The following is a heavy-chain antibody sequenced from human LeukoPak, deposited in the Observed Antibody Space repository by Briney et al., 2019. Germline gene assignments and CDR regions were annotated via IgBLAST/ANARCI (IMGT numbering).Heavy chain of an antibody. Sequence: SSVKVSCKASGYTFTGYYMHWVRQAPGQGLEWMGWINPNSGGTNYAQKFQGRVTMTRDTSISTAYMELSRLRSDDTAVYYCARRGYYYDSSGYYYVSWGQGTLVTVSS. J-gene: IGHJ4*02. D-gene: IGHD3-22*01. CDR2: INPNSGGT. CDR1: GYTFTGYY. V-gene: IGHV1-2*02. CDR3: ARRGYYYDSSGYYYVS.